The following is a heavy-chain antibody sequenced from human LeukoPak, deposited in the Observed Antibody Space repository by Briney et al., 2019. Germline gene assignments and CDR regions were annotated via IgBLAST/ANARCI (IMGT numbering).Heavy chain of an antibody. V-gene: IGHV4-59*12. Sequence: SETLSLTCTVSGGSISSYYWSRIRQPPGKGLEWIGYIYYSGSTNYNPSLKSRVTISVDRSKNQFSLKLSSVTAADTAVYYCASLLLYYYDSSGYSAFDIWGQGTMVTVSS. J-gene: IGHJ3*02. D-gene: IGHD3-22*01. CDR3: ASLLLYYYDSSGYSAFDI. CDR2: IYYSGST. CDR1: GGSISSYY.